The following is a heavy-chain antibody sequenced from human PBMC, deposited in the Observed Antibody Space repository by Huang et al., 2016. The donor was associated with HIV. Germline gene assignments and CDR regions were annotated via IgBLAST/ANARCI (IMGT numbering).Heavy chain of an antibody. Sequence: QVQLVQSASELKKPGASVEISCKASGYTFSGNAMNWVRQAPGEGLEWMGWIDTSNGQPTYAQGLTGRFVFSFDSSVSTAYLQISSLKAEDTAVYFCARSGDRHLWSDREEMAPERPLDYWGQGTLVTVSS. J-gene: IGHJ4*02. CDR3: ARSGDRHLWSDREEMAPERPLDY. V-gene: IGHV7-4-1*02. CDR2: IDTSNGQP. CDR1: GYTFSGNA. D-gene: IGHD2-21*01.